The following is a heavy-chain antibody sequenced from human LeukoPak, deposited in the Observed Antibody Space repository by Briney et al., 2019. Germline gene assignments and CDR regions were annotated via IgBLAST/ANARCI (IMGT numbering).Heavy chain of an antibody. CDR3: VRGTDCSATTCYPLSAFDY. J-gene: IGHJ4*02. Sequence: GGSLRLSCVASGFIFSDFGMNWVRQVPGKGLEWVAFISSRGTSTFYADSVKGRFTISRDTAKKSLDLQMTSLRADDTAAYHCVRGTDCSATTCYPLSAFDYWGQGTLVSVSS. CDR2: ISSRGTST. V-gene: IGHV3-21*04. CDR1: GFIFSDFG. D-gene: IGHD2-8*02.